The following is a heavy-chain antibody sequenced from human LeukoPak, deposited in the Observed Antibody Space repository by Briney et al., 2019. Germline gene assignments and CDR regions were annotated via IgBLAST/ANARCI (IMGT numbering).Heavy chain of an antibody. V-gene: IGHV3-23*01. CDR1: GFTFSSYA. Sequence: YPGRSLRLSCAASGFTFSSYAMSWVRQAPGKGLEWVSAISGSGGSTYYADSVKGRFTISRDNSKNTLYLQMNSLRAEDTAVYYCAKANPGIRYYFDYWGQGTLVTVSS. CDR2: ISGSGGST. J-gene: IGHJ4*02. CDR3: AKANPGIRYYFDY. D-gene: IGHD1-26*01.